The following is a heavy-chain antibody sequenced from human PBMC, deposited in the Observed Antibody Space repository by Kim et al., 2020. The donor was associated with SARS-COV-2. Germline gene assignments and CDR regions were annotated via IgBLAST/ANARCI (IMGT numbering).Heavy chain of an antibody. V-gene: IGHV1-2*04. D-gene: IGHD6-13*01. CDR3: ATTGYSGRWTAFNL. CDR2: INPNSGDT. J-gene: IGHJ3*01. CDR1: GYTFTGYY. Sequence: ASVKVSCKASGYTFTGYYMHWVRQAPGQGLEWVGRINPNSGDTNYAQKFQGWVTMTRDTSISTAYMELTRLKSDDTAVYYCATTGYSGRWTAFNLWGQGTMVTVSS.